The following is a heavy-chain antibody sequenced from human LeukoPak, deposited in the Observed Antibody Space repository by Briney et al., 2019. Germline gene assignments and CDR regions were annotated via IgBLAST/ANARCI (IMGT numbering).Heavy chain of an antibody. CDR2: IKEDGSER. V-gene: IGHV3-7*01. Sequence: GGSLRLSCAASGFTFNTFWMSWVRQAPGKGLEWVATIKEDGSERYYVDSVKGRFTISRDNAKNSLYLQVNSLRAEDTAVFYCARRRHTRSFDYWGQGTLVTVSS. CDR1: GFTFNTFW. J-gene: IGHJ4*02. D-gene: IGHD2-21*01. CDR3: ARRRHTRSFDY.